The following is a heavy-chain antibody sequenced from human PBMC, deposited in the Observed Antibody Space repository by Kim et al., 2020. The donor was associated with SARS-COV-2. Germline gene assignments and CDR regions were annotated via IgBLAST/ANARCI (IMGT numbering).Heavy chain of an antibody. Sequence: GGSLRLSCAASGFSLSDHYMSWIRQAPGRGLEWISYISSRGSRIYYADSVRGRFTISRDTANNALFLQMSSLRPEDTAVYYCAKGRSSGRAYWGQGALV. J-gene: IGHJ4*02. CDR1: GFSLSDHY. D-gene: IGHD6-19*01. V-gene: IGHV3-11*01. CDR2: ISSRGSRI. CDR3: AKGRSSGRAY.